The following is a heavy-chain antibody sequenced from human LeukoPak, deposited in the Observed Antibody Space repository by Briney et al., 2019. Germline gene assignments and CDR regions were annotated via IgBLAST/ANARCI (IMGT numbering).Heavy chain of an antibody. D-gene: IGHD3-22*01. CDR1: GGSVSSYY. V-gene: IGHV4-59*02. CDR3: ARGGRYYESSPFGY. J-gene: IGHJ4*02. CDR2: IYYSGIT. Sequence: SETLSLTCTVSGGSVSSYYWNWIRQPPGKGLEWIAYIYYSGITNYNPSLKSRVTISVDTSKNQFSLRLSSVTAADTAVYYCARGGRYYESSPFGYWGQGTLVTVSS.